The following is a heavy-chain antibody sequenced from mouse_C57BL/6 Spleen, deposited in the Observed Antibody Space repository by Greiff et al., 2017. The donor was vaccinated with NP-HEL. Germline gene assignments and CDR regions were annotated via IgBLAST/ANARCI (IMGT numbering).Heavy chain of an antibody. CDR1: GFTFSSYG. Sequence: EVMLVESGGDLVKPGGSLKLSCAASGFTFSSYGMSWVRQTPDKRLEWVATISSGGSYTYYPDSVKGRFTISRDNAKNTLYLQMSSLKSEDTAMYYCASPYYSNFHYYAMDYWGQGTSVTVSS. V-gene: IGHV5-6*01. D-gene: IGHD2-5*01. CDR3: ASPYYSNFHYYAMDY. J-gene: IGHJ4*01. CDR2: ISSGGSYT.